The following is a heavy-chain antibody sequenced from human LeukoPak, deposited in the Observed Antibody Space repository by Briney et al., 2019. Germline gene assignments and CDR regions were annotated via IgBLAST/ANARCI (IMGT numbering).Heavy chain of an antibody. CDR3: ARGSRVTRPRGHFDY. CDR2: INHSGST. CDR1: GGSFSGYY. J-gene: IGHJ4*02. D-gene: IGHD4-17*01. Sequence: PSETLSLTCAVYGGSFSGYYWSWIRQPPGKGPEWIGEINHSGSTNYNPSLKSRVTISVDTSKNQFSLKLSSVTAADTAVYYCARGSRVTRPRGHFDYWGQGTLVTVSS. V-gene: IGHV4-34*01.